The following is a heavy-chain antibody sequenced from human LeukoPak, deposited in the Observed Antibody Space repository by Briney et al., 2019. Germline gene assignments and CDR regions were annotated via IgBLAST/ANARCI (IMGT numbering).Heavy chain of an antibody. Sequence: GASVKVSCKASGYTFTSYDINWVRQATGQGLEWMGWMNPNSGNTGYAQKFQGRVTMTRNTSISTAYMELSSLRSEDTAVYYCARGVSSGWGFYYYCYYMDVWGKGTTVTISS. CDR1: GYTFTSYD. V-gene: IGHV1-8*01. CDR3: ARGVSSGWGFYYYCYYMDV. D-gene: IGHD6-19*01. CDR2: MNPNSGNT. J-gene: IGHJ6*03.